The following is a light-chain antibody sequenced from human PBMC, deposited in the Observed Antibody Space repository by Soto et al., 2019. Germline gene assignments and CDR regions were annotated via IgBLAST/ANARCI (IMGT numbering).Light chain of an antibody. CDR1: ESVSSSY. J-gene: IGKJ4*01. Sequence: EIVLTQSPGTLSLSPGESATLSCRASESVSSSYLAWYQQKPGQAPRLLVYGASTRATGIPARFSGSGSGTDFTLTISSLQSEDFAVYSCQQYNNWPLTFGGGTKVDIK. CDR2: GAS. CDR3: QQYNNWPLT. V-gene: IGKV3-15*01.